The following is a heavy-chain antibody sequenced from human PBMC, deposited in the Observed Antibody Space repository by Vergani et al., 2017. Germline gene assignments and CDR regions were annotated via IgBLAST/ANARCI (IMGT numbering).Heavy chain of an antibody. CDR3: ARGRDSSSTPGGWFDP. CDR1: GGSISSYY. D-gene: IGHD6-13*01. CDR2: IYYSGST. Sequence: QVQLQESGPGLVKPSETLSLTCTVSGGSISSYYWSWIRQPPGKGLEWIGYIYYSGSTNYNPSLKSRVTISVDTSKNQFSLKLSSVTAADTAVYYCARGRDSSSTPGGWFDPWGQETLVTVSS. J-gene: IGHJ5*02. V-gene: IGHV4-59*01.